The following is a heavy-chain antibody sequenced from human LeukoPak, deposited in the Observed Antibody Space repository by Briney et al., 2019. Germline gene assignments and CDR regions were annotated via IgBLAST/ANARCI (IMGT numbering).Heavy chain of an antibody. V-gene: IGHV1-58*02. CDR3: ARAIAAATNWFDP. CDR2: IVVGSGNT. CDR1: GFTFTSSA. J-gene: IGHJ5*02. D-gene: IGHD6-13*01. Sequence: SVKVSCKASGFTFTSSAMQWVRQARGQRLEWIGWIVVGSGNTNYAQKFQERVTITRDMSTSTAYMELSSLRSEDTAVYYCARAIAAATNWFDPWGQGTLVTVSS.